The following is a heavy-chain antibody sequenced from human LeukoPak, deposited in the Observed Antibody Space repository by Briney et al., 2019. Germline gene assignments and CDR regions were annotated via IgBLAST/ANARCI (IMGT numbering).Heavy chain of an antibody. V-gene: IGHV4-34*01. CDR2: INHSGST. D-gene: IGHD6-19*01. J-gene: IGHJ4*01. CDR1: GGSFSGYY. CDR3: AARGYSSGWYYFDY. Sequence: SSETLSLTCAVYGGSFSGYYWSWICQPPRKGLEWVGEINHSGSTNYNPSLKSRVTISVDTSKNQFSLKLSSVTAADTAVYYCAARGYSSGWYYFDYWGQGTLVSVSS.